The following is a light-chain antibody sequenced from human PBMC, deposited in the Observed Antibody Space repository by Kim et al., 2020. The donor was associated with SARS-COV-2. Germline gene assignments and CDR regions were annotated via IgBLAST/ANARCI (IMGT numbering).Light chain of an antibody. CDR3: QAWDRSTVV. CDR1: KLGNKY. J-gene: IGLJ2*01. Sequence: SVSPGQTASITCSGDKLGNKYASWYQQKPGQSPVLVIYQDTKRPSGIPERFSGSNSGNTATLTISGTQAMDEADFYCQAWDRSTVVFGGGTKLTVL. CDR2: QDT. V-gene: IGLV3-1*01.